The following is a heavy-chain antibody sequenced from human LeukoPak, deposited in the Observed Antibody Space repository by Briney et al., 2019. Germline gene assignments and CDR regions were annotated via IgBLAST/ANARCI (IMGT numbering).Heavy chain of an antibody. Sequence: PGGSLRLSCAASGFTFSTYSMNWVRQAPGKGLEWVSAISGSGVRTHYADSVRGRFTISRDKSKNTLYLQMNSLRAEDTAVYYCAKDRCSGGNCYDAFDIWGQGTMVTVSS. V-gene: IGHV3-23*01. D-gene: IGHD2-15*01. CDR1: GFTFSTYS. CDR3: AKDRCSGGNCYDAFDI. CDR2: ISGSGVRT. J-gene: IGHJ3*02.